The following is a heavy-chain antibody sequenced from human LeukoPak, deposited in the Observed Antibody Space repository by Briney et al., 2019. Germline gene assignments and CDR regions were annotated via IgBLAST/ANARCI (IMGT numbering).Heavy chain of an antibody. CDR3: AKQHDSSSTYPVDF. D-gene: IGHD3-3*01. CDR1: GYSITNGYY. J-gene: IGHJ6*04. V-gene: IGHV4-38-2*01. Sequence: KPSETLSLTCDVSGYSITNGYYWVWLRQPPGKGLEWIVSLYHSDSIYYNPSLKSRFTMSVDTSKTPLPLRLSFVPAADTAVYYCAKQHDSSSTYPVDFWRKGTTVTVSS. CDR2: LYHSDSI.